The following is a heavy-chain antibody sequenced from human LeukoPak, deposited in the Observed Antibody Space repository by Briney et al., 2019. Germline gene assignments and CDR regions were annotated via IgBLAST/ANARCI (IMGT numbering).Heavy chain of an antibody. D-gene: IGHD6-6*01. CDR1: GGSISNYY. CDR2: IYSTGST. CDR3: AREYSSSSGRRAFDI. Sequence: PSETLSLTCTVSGGSISNYYWSWLRQPPGKGLEWIGHIYSTGSTTYSPSLKSRVIMSADTSKNQFSLKLSSVTAADTAVYYCAREYSSSSGRRAFDIWGQGTMVTVSS. V-gene: IGHV4-59*08. J-gene: IGHJ3*02.